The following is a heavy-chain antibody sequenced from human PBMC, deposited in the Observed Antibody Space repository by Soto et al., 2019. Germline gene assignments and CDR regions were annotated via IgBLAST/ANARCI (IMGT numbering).Heavy chain of an antibody. CDR1: GGSISSGDYY. V-gene: IGHV4-30-4*01. CDR3: AREVGGDGYNSGGY. J-gene: IGHJ4*02. Sequence: QVQLQESGPGLVKPSQTLSLTCTVSGGSISSGDYYWSWIRQPPGKGLEWIGYIYYSGSTYYNPSLESRVTIPVDTSKNQFPLTLSSVTAADTAVYYCAREVGGDGYNSGGYWGQGILVTVSS. D-gene: IGHD5-12*01. CDR2: IYYSGST.